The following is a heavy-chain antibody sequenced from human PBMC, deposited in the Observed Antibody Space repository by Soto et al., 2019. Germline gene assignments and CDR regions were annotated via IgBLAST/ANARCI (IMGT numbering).Heavy chain of an antibody. V-gene: IGHV3-23*01. Sequence: PGGSLRLSCAASGFTFSSYGMHWVRQAPGKGLEWVSAISGSGGSTYYADSVKGRFTISRDNSKNTLYLQMNSLRAEDTAVYYCAKDHRPLSSVGALAWSYWGQGTLVTVSS. CDR1: GFTFSSYG. CDR3: AKDHRPLSSVGALAWSY. CDR2: ISGSGGST. D-gene: IGHD1-26*01. J-gene: IGHJ4*02.